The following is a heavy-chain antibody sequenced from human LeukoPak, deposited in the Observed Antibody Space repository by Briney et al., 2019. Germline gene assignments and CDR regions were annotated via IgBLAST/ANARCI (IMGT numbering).Heavy chain of an antibody. CDR2: IYTSGST. D-gene: IGHD2-15*01. J-gene: IGHJ5*02. CDR1: GGSISSYY. V-gene: IGHV4-4*07. Sequence: PSETLSLTCTVSGGSISSYYWSWIRQPAGKGLEWIGRIYTSGSTNYNPSLKSRVTMSVDTSKNQFSLKLSSVTAADTAVYYCARRVVVAATRYNWFDPWGQGTLVTVSS. CDR3: ARRVVVAATRYNWFDP.